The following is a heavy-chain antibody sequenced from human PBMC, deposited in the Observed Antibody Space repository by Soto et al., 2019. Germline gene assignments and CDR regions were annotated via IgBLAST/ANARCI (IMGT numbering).Heavy chain of an antibody. Sequence: ASVKVSCKASGYTFTSYGISWVRQAPGQGLEWMGWISAYNGNTNYAQKLQGRVTMTTDTSTSTAYMELRSLRSDDTAVYYCARDQGRSWYGGWFDPWGQGTLVTVSS. CDR1: GYTFTSYG. CDR3: ARDQGRSWYGGWFDP. D-gene: IGHD6-13*01. CDR2: ISAYNGNT. J-gene: IGHJ5*02. V-gene: IGHV1-18*01.